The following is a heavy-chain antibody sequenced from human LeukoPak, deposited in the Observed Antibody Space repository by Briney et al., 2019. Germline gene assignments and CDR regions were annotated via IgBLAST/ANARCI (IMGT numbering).Heavy chain of an antibody. Sequence: TGGSPRLSCAASGFTFSTYAMHWVRQAPGKGLEWVALISYEGSNKYYADSVKGRFTISRDNSKNTLYLQMNSLRPEDTAVYYCARGTGVYVISPFDYWGQGALVTVSS. CDR1: GFTFSTYA. CDR3: ARGTGVYVISPFDY. CDR2: ISYEGSNK. V-gene: IGHV3-30*01. D-gene: IGHD2-8*01. J-gene: IGHJ4*02.